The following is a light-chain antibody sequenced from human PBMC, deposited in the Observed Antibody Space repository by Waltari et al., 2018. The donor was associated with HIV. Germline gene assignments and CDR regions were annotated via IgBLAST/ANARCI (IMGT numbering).Light chain of an antibody. V-gene: IGLV1-47*01. J-gene: IGLJ2*01. Sequence: QSVLTQTPPASGTPGQRVTIPCSGSSSNIGNNYVNWYQQLPGTAPKLLMYRNNQRPSGVPDRFSGSKSGTSASPAISGLRSEDEADYYCAAWEDSLGVVVFGGGTKLTVL. CDR2: RNN. CDR1: SSNIGNNY. CDR3: AAWEDSLGVVV.